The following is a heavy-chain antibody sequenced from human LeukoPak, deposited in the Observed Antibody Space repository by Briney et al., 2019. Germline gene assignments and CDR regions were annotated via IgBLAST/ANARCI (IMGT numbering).Heavy chain of an antibody. CDR1: GGSISSSNYY. D-gene: IGHD6-19*01. J-gene: IGHJ3*01. V-gene: IGHV4-39*01. CDR2: IYYSGST. Sequence: SETLSLTCTVSGGSISSSNYYWGWIRQPPGKGLEWIGSIYYSGSTYYNPSLKSRVTISVDTSKNQFSLKLSSVTAADTAGYYCARNSVAVRDAFDFWRQGTMATVSS. CDR3: ARNSVAVRDAFDF.